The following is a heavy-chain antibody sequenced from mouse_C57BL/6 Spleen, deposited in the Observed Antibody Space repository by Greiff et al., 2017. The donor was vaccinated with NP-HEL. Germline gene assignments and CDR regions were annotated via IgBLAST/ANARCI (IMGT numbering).Heavy chain of an antibody. CDR3: TIYGSSYYAMDY. D-gene: IGHD1-1*01. J-gene: IGHJ4*01. CDR1: GYTFTSYW. V-gene: IGHV1-5*01. CDR2: IYPGNSDT. Sequence: EVQLQQSGTVLARPGASVKMSCKTSGYTFTSYWMHWVKQRPGQGLEWIGAIYPGNSDTSYNQKFKGKAKLTAVTSASTAYMGLSSLTNEDSAVYYCTIYGSSYYAMDYWGQGTSVTVSS.